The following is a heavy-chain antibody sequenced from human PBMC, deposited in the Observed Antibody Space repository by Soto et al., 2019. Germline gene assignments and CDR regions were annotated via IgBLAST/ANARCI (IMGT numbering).Heavy chain of an antibody. Sequence: GGSLRLSCAASGFTFSNAWMSWVRQAPGKGLEWVGRIKSKTDGGTTDYAAPVKGRFTISRDDSKNTLYLQMNSLKTLDTAVYYCTTDLSRGAFDIWGQGTMVTVSS. J-gene: IGHJ3*02. CDR1: GFTFSNAW. V-gene: IGHV3-15*01. CDR3: TTDLSRGAFDI. CDR2: IKSKTDGGTT.